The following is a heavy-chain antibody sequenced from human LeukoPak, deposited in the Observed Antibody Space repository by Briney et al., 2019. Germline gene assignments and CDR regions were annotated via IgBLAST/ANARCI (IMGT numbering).Heavy chain of an antibody. V-gene: IGHV3-30*18. CDR2: ISYDGSNK. CDR3: AKDCKALTRFLEWLLPDY. CDR1: GFTFSSYG. D-gene: IGHD3-3*01. J-gene: IGHJ4*02. Sequence: GGSLRLSCAASGFTFSSYGMHWVRQAPGKGLEWVAVISYDGSNKYYADSVKGRFTISRDNSKNTLYLQMNSLRAEDTAVYYCAKDCKALTRFLEWLLPDYWGQGTLVTVSS.